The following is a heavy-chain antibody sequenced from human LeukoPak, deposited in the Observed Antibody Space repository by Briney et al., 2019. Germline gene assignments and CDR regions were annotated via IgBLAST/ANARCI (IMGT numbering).Heavy chain of an antibody. CDR1: GGSISSSNW. CDR3: ARGPIAYYYDSSGHFDY. D-gene: IGHD3-22*01. Sequence: SGTLSLTCAVSGGSISSSNWWSWVRQPPGKGLEWIGGIYHSGSTNYNPSLKSRVTISVDKSKNQFSLKLSSVTAADTAVYYCARGPIAYYYDSSGHFDYWGQGTLVTVSS. J-gene: IGHJ4*02. V-gene: IGHV4-4*02. CDR2: IYHSGST.